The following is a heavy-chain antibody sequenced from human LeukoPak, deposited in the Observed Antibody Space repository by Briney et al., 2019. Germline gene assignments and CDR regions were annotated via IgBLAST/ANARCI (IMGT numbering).Heavy chain of an antibody. J-gene: IGHJ6*03. Sequence: GASVKVSCKASGYTFTNYYIHWVRQDPGQGLQWMGIINPSGGSTSYAQKFQDRVTMTRDMSTSTAYMELSSLTSEDTAVYYCAKGGGMPENAVLPATILYYFYYMDVWGEGTTVTVSS. D-gene: IGHD2-2*02. V-gene: IGHV1-46*01. CDR3: AKGGGMPENAVLPATILYYFYYMDV. CDR2: INPSGGST. CDR1: GYTFTNYY.